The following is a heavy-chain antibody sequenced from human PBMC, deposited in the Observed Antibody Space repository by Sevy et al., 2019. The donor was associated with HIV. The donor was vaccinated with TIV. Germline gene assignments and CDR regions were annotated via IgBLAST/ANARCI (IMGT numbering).Heavy chain of an antibody. CDR1: GYTLTELS. D-gene: IGHD3-22*01. Sequence: ASVKVSCKVSGYTLTELSMRWVRQAPGKGLEWMGSFDPEDGETIYAQNFQGRVTMTEDRSTDTAYMELSSLRSEDTAVYYCATTKDYYDSSCYPFDYWGQGTLVTVSS. V-gene: IGHV1-24*01. CDR2: FDPEDGET. CDR3: ATTKDYYDSSCYPFDY. J-gene: IGHJ4*02.